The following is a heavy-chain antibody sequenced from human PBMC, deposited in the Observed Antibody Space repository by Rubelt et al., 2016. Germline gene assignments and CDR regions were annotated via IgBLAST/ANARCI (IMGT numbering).Heavy chain of an antibody. V-gene: IGHV4-34*01. J-gene: IGHJ4*02. CDR1: GGSFSGYY. CDR3: ARDDYGDYTIDY. D-gene: IGHD4-17*01. CDR2: INHSGST. Sequence: QVQLQQWGAGLLKPSETLSLTCAVYGGSFSGYYWSWIRQPPGKGLEWIGEINHSGSTNYNPSLKSRVTRSVDTSKNQFSLKLSSVTAADTAVYYCARDDYGDYTIDYWGQGTLVTVSS.